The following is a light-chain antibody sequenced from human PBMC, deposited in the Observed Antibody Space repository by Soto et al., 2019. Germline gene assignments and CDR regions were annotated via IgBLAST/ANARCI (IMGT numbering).Light chain of an antibody. CDR1: QSVLYSSNNKNY. CDR3: QQYYNTLT. CDR2: WAS. J-gene: IGKJ4*01. V-gene: IGKV4-1*01. Sequence: DIVMTQSPDSLAVSLGERATINCKSSQSVLYSSNNKNYLAWYQQKPGQPPKLIIYWASTRESGVPDRFSGSGSGTDFTLTTSSLQAEDVAPYYCQQYYNTLTLGGGTKADIK.